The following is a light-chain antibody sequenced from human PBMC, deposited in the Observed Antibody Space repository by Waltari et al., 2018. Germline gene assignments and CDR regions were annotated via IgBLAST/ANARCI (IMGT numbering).Light chain of an antibody. CDR2: GAK. CDR1: SSNIGSHY. Sequence: QSVLTQPPSASGTPGQRVTISCSGSSSNIGSHYVKWYKQLPGTAPKLLIYGAKQRPSGVPDRFSGSKSGTSASLAISGLQAEDEADYYCSSYTSSSTRFGGGTKLTVL. J-gene: IGLJ2*01. V-gene: IGLV1-44*01. CDR3: SSYTSSSTR.